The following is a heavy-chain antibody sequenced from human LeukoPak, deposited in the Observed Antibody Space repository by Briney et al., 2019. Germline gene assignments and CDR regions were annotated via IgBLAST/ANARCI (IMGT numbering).Heavy chain of an antibody. CDR3: ARGYALYSGRYIDYDY. V-gene: IGHV1-2*02. D-gene: IGHD1-26*01. Sequence: VASVKVSCKASGYTFTGHYMHWVRQAPGQGLEWMGWINPNNGGTNYAQKFQGRVTMTRDTSISTAYMELSRLRSDDTAVYYCARGYALYSGRYIDYDYWGQGTLVTVSS. CDR2: INPNNGGT. CDR1: GYTFTGHY. J-gene: IGHJ4*02.